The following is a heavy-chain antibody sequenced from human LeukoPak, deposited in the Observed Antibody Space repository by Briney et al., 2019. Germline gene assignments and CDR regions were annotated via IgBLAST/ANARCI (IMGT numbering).Heavy chain of an antibody. CDR2: IYHSGST. D-gene: IGHD3-22*01. CDR1: GGSISSSNW. J-gene: IGHJ3*02. CDR3: ARGGDYYDSSGYNDAFDI. Sequence: SSETLSLTCAVSGGSISSSNWWSWVRQPPGKGLEWIGEIYHSGSTNYNPSLKSRVTISVDKSKNQFSLKLSSVTAADTAVYYCARGGDYYDSSGYNDAFDIWGQGTMVTVSS. V-gene: IGHV4-4*02.